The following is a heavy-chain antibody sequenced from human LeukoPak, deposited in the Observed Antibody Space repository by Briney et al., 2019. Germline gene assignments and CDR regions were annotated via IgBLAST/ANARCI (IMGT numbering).Heavy chain of an antibody. J-gene: IGHJ4*02. CDR3: AKASPEFTYYYDGSGYSDY. CDR1: GFTFSIYV. V-gene: IGHV3-23*01. Sequence: PGGPLRLSCAASGFTFSIYVQSWPRHAPGKALVWVTDISDSCDNTYYADCVKGRFTISRENSKNTLYLQMNSLRAEDTAVYYCAKASPEFTYYYDGSGYSDYWGQGTLVTVSS. D-gene: IGHD3-22*01. CDR2: ISDSCDNT.